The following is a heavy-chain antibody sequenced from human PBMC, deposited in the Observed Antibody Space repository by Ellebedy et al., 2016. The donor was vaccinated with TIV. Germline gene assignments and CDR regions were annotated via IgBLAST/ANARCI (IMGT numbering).Heavy chain of an antibody. V-gene: IGHV3-7*03. Sequence: GESLKISCPASGFTFSSYWMSWVRQAPGKGLEWVANIKQGGTEAYYVDSVKGRFTISSEHANNSLDLQMNSLRVEDTAVYYCARLNWGYCGRTTCYGYFDSWGQGTLVTVSS. D-gene: IGHD2-2*01. J-gene: IGHJ4*02. CDR2: IKQGGTEA. CDR3: ARLNWGYCGRTTCYGYFDS. CDR1: GFTFSSYW.